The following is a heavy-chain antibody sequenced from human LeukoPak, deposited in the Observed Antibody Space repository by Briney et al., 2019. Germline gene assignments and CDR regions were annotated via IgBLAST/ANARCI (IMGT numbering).Heavy chain of an antibody. J-gene: IGHJ6*03. D-gene: IGHD3-3*01. CDR2: IYTSGST. V-gene: IGHV4-4*07. Sequence: SETLSLTCTVSGYSISSGHYWGWIRQPAGKGLEWIGRIYTSGSTNYNPSLKSRVTMSVDTSKNQFFLKLSSVTAADTAVYYCARGVTIFGVVPYYYYYMDVWGKGTTVTVSS. CDR3: ARGVTIFGVVPYYYYYMDV. CDR1: GYSISSGHY.